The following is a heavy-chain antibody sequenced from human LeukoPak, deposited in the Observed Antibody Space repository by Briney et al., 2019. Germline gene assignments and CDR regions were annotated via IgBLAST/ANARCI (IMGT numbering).Heavy chain of an antibody. CDR1: DGSITNYD. J-gene: IGHJ4*02. Sequence: PSETLSLTCIVSDGSITNYDWSWVRQPPGKGLEFIGHVHYSGTTNYNPSLRSRVTISIDTSKKHFFLKLKSVTAADTAVYYCATGYGDFRVEGRYFYSWGQGTLVTVSS. CDR3: ATGYGDFRVEGRYFYS. V-gene: IGHV4-59*01. D-gene: IGHD4-17*01. CDR2: VHYSGTT.